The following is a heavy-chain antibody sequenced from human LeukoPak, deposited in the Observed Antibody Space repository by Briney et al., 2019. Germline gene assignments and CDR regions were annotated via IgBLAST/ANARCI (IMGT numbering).Heavy chain of an antibody. J-gene: IGHJ4*02. CDR3: ARDKILGATHFDY. CDR1: GFTFSSYE. D-gene: IGHD1-26*01. CDR2: ISSSGSTI. V-gene: IGHV3-48*03. Sequence: GGSLRLSCAASGFTFSSYEMSWVRQAPGKGLEWVSYISSSGSTIYYADSVKGRFTISRDNAKNSLYLQMNSPRAEDTAVYYCARDKILGATHFDYWGQGTLVTVFS.